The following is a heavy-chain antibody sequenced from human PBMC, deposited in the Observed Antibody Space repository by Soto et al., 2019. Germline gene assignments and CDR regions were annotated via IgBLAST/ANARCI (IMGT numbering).Heavy chain of an antibody. Sequence: LSLTCTVSGGSISSSSYYWGWIRQPPGKGLEWIGSIYYSGSTYYNPSLKSRVTISVDTSKNQFSLKLSSVTAADTAVYYCAREEWLRRYYFDYWGQGTFVTVYS. J-gene: IGHJ4*02. CDR1: GGSISSSSYY. D-gene: IGHD5-12*01. CDR2: IYYSGST. V-gene: IGHV4-39*02. CDR3: AREEWLRRYYFDY.